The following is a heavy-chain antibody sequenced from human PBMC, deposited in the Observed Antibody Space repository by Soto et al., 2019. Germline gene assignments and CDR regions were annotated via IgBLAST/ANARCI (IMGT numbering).Heavy chain of an antibody. J-gene: IGHJ4*02. D-gene: IGHD5-12*01. CDR3: ARRGAGYNYDY. CDR2: IFPGDSDT. V-gene: IGHV5-51*01. Sequence: GESLKISCGASGYSFPGFWIGWVRQMPGKGLEWVGIIFPGDSDTRYSPSFQGQVTISADKSISTAYLQWSSLKASDTAMYYRARRGAGYNYDYWGQGTLVTVSS. CDR1: GYSFPGFW.